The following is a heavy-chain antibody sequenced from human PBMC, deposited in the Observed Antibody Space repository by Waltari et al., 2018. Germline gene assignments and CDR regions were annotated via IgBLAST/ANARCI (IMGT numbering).Heavy chain of an antibody. J-gene: IGHJ3*02. D-gene: IGHD6-19*01. CDR1: GYSFTSYW. CDR3: ARRAGRSSGWAAFDI. CDR2: IYPGDSGT. Sequence: EVQLVQSGAEVKKPGESLKISCKGSGYSFTSYWIGWVRKMPGKGLEWMGIIYPGDSGTRDSPAFQGQVTSSADKSISTAYLQWSSLKASDTAMYYCARRAGRSSGWAAFDIWGQGTMVTVSS. V-gene: IGHV5-51*03.